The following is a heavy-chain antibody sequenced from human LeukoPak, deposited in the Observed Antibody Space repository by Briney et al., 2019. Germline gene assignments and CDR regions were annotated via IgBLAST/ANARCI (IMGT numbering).Heavy chain of an antibody. J-gene: IGHJ4*02. Sequence: GGSLRLSCAASGFTFSSYAMSWVRQAPGKGLEWVSTIIDSGGSTFYADSVKGRFTISRDNSKTTLYLQMNSLRAEDTAVSYCAKRVSSGWYYFDYWGQGTLVTVSS. CDR1: GFTFSSYA. CDR2: IIDSGGST. D-gene: IGHD6-19*01. CDR3: AKRVSSGWYYFDY. V-gene: IGHV3-23*01.